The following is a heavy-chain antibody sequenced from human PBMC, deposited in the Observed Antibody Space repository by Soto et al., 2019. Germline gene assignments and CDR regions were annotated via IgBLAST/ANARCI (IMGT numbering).Heavy chain of an antibody. V-gene: IGHV3-23*01. CDR2: ISGRGGST. CDR3: ARRAGGGVVGYYVR. D-gene: IGHD2-15*01. J-gene: IGHJ2*01. CDR1: GFIFSNYA. Sequence: EEHLLESGGGVVQRGGSLRLSCAASGFIFSNYAMTWVRQAPGKGLEWVSRISGRGGSTYYADSVKGRLTMSRDNSKNTQYLQMKSVSAEDTAIYNCARRAGGGVVGYYVRWGGGTVVTV.